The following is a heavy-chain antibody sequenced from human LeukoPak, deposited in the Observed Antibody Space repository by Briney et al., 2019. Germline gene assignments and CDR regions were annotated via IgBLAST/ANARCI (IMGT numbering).Heavy chain of an antibody. Sequence: GGSLRLSCAASGFSFRTYAMSWVRQAPGKGLEWVSAISDNSGRTYYADSVKGRFTISRDNSKNTLFVQMNSLRAEDTAVYYCAREYDSSWPSWGQGTLVTVSS. D-gene: IGHD3-22*01. CDR1: GFSFRTYA. CDR2: ISDNSGRT. J-gene: IGHJ5*02. CDR3: AREYDSSWPS. V-gene: IGHV3-23*01.